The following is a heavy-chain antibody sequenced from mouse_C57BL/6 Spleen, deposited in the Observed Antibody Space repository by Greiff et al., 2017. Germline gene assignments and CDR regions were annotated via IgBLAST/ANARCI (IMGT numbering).Heavy chain of an antibody. CDR3: ARLGRGDYFDY. CDR2: INPSTGGT. CDR1: GYSFTGYY. J-gene: IGHJ2*01. V-gene: IGHV1-42*01. Sequence: VQLQQSGPELVKPGASVKISCKASGYSFTGYYMNWVKQSPEKSLEWIGEINPSTGGTTYNQKFKAKATLTVDKSSSTAYMQLKSLTSEDSAVYYCARLGRGDYFDYWGQGTTLTVSS. D-gene: IGHD4-1*01.